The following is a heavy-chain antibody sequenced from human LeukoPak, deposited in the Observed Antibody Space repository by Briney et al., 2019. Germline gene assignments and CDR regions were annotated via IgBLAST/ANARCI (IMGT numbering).Heavy chain of an antibody. CDR3: TTEGLRFLEWLLSEGYYFDY. CDR2: IKSKTDGGTT. D-gene: IGHD3-3*01. V-gene: IGHV3-15*01. Sequence: SGGSLRLSCAASGFTFSNAWMSWVRQAPGKGLEWVGRIKSKTDGGTTDYAAPVKGRFTISRDDSKNTLYLQMNSLNTEDTAVYYCTTEGLRFLEWLLSEGYYFDYWGQGTLVTVSS. J-gene: IGHJ4*02. CDR1: GFTFSNAW.